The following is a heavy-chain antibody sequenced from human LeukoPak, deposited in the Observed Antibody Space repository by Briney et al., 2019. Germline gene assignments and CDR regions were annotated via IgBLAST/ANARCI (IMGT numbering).Heavy chain of an antibody. CDR1: GYTFTSYG. CDR3: ARTETYYYDSSGYSTRYFDY. D-gene: IGHD3-22*01. CDR2: ISAYNGNT. V-gene: IGHV1-18*01. J-gene: IGHJ4*02. Sequence: GASVKVSCKASGYTFTSYGISWVRQAPGQGLEWMGWISAYNGNTNYAQKLQGRVTMTTDISTSTAYMELRSLRSDDTAVYYCARTETYYYDSSGYSTRYFDYWGQGTLVTVSS.